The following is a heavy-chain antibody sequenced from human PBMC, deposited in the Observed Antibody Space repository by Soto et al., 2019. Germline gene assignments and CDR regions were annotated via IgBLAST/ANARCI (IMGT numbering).Heavy chain of an antibody. CDR1: CLSIRRSSYY. CDR2: IYYSGST. D-gene: IGHD3-9*01. V-gene: IGHV4-39*01. CDR3: ARHVRGYFD. J-gene: IGHJ4*02. Sequence: SVPLSLTCTVSCLSIRRSSYYCGWIRQPPGQGLEWIGSIYYSGSTYYTPSLKSRVTISVDTSKNQFSLKLSSVTAADTAVYYCARHVRGYFDWLQGSLVTLSS.